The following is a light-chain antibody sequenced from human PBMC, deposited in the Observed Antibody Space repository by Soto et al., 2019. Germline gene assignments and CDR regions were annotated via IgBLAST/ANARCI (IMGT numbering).Light chain of an antibody. CDR2: VSSDGSH. CDR3: QTWGTGIVV. CDR1: SGHSSYT. Sequence: QSVLTQSPSASASLGASVKLTCTLSSGHSSYTIAWHQQQPEKGPRYLMKVSSDGSHTKGDGIPDRFSGSSFGAERYLTISSLQSEDEADYYCQTWGTGIVVFGGGTQLTVL. V-gene: IGLV4-69*01. J-gene: IGLJ2*01.